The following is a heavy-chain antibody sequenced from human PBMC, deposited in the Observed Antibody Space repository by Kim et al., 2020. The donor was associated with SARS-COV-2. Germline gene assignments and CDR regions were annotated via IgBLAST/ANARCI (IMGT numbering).Heavy chain of an antibody. CDR3: AKDPTPSYYYGSYFDL. CDR1: GFTFSSYG. Sequence: GGSLRLSCAASGFTFSSYGMHWVRQAPGKGLEWVAVISYDGSNKYYADSVKGRFIISRDNSKNTLYLQMNSLRAEDTAVYYCAKDPTPSYYYGSYFDLWGRGTLVTVSS. J-gene: IGHJ2*01. D-gene: IGHD3-10*01. V-gene: IGHV3-30*18. CDR2: ISYDGSNK.